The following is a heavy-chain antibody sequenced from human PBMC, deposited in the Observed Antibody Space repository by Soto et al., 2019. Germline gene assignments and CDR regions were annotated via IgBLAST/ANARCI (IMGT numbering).Heavy chain of an antibody. D-gene: IGHD3-10*01. CDR1: GFSFSDSY. CDR3: ASDPYYYASGY. V-gene: IGHV3-11*01. CDR2: ISGGGSTI. Sequence: QVQLVESGGGLVKPGGSLRLSCAASGFSFSDSYMTWIRQAPGKGLEWVSYISGGGSTIYYADSVKGRFTVSRDNTRNSLYLQMNSLRAEDTAVYYCASDPYYYASGYWGQGTLVTVSS. J-gene: IGHJ4*02.